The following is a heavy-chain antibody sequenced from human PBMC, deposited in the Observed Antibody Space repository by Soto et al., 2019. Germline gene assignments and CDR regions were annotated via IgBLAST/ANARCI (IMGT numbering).Heavy chain of an antibody. J-gene: IGHJ6*02. CDR2: ISYDGSNK. Sequence: QVQLVESGGGVVQPGRSLRLSCAASGFTFSSYGMHWVRQAPGKGLEWVAVISYDGSNKYYADSVKGRFTISRDNSKNPLYLQMNSLRAEDTAVYYCAKEGGSYYRGYYGMDVWGQGTTVTVSS. CDR3: AKEGGSYYRGYYGMDV. D-gene: IGHD1-26*01. CDR1: GFTFSSYG. V-gene: IGHV3-30*18.